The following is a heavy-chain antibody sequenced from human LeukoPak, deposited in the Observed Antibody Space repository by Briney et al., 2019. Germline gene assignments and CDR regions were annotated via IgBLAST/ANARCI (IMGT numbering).Heavy chain of an antibody. CDR3: ARESNKFGELFAFDI. J-gene: IGHJ3*02. CDR1: GYTFTGYY. D-gene: IGHD3-10*01. CDR2: INPNSGNT. Sequence: GASVKVSCKASGYTFTGYYMHWVRQAPGQGLEWMGWINPNSGNTGYAQKFQGRVTITRNTSISTAYMELSSLRSEDTAVYYCARESNKFGELFAFDIWGQGTMVTVSS. V-gene: IGHV1-8*03.